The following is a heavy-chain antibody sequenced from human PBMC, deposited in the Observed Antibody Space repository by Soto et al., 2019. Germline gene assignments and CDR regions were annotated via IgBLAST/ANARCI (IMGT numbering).Heavy chain of an antibody. CDR1: GYTFSGDD. D-gene: IGHD6-19*01. CDR2: INANSGDT. J-gene: IGHJ4*02. V-gene: IGHV1-2*02. Sequence: ASVKVSCKAAGYTFSGDDVDWIRQAPGQGPEWLGWINANSGDTDRAPKFQDRLTMTRDTSISTAYMELSRLRSDDTAVYYCARGGALDGTSPPFNHWGQGTLVTVSS. CDR3: ARGGALDGTSPPFNH.